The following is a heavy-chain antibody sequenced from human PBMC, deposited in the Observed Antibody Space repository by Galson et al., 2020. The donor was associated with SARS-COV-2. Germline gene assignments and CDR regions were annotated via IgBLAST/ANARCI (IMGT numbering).Heavy chain of an antibody. D-gene: IGHD6-13*01. V-gene: IGHV4-34*01. Sequence: SETLSLTCAVYGGSFSGYYWSWIRQPPGKGLEWIGEINHSGSTNYNPSLKSRVTISVDTSKNQFSLKLSSVTAADTAVYYCARGDYSSRWYGVKAFDYWGQGTLVTVSS. CDR2: INHSGST. CDR3: ARGDYSSRWYGVKAFDY. CDR1: GGSFSGYY. J-gene: IGHJ4*02.